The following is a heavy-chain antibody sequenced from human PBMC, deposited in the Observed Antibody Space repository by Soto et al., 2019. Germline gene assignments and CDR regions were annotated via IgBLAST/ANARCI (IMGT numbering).Heavy chain of an antibody. CDR1: GGTFSSYA. CDR3: ASSFRFRSYLEGDIRYFDWSPFDY. J-gene: IGHJ4*02. D-gene: IGHD3-9*01. Sequence: ASVKVSCKASGGTFSSYAISWVRQAPGQGLEWMGGIIPIFGTANYAQKFQGRVTITADESTSTAYMELSSLRSEDTAVYYCASSFRFRSYLEGDIRYFDWSPFDYWGQGTLVTVSS. CDR2: IIPIFGTA. V-gene: IGHV1-69*13.